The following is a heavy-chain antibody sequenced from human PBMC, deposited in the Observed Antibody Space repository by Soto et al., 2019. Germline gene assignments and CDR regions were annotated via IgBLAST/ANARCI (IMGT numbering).Heavy chain of an antibody. Sequence: QVQLVESGGGVVQPGRSLRLSCAASGFTFSSYAMHWVRQAPGKGLEWVAVISYDGSNKYYADSVKGRFTISRDNSKNTLYLQMNSLRAEDTAVYYCARHDYWGQGTLVAGSS. V-gene: IGHV3-30-3*01. CDR1: GFTFSSYA. CDR2: ISYDGSNK. CDR3: ARHDY. J-gene: IGHJ4*02.